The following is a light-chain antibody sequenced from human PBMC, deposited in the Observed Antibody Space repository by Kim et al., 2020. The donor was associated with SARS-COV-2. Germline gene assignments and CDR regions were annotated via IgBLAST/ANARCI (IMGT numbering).Light chain of an antibody. Sequence: DIQMTQSPSSLSASVGDRVTITCRASQDIGNYLAWFQQKPGKGPKPLIYAAASLQSGVPSKFSGSGSGTDFTLTISSLQPEDFATYYCQQYNSYPLTFGGGTKVDIK. J-gene: IGKJ4*01. CDR1: QDIGNY. CDR3: QQYNSYPLT. CDR2: AAA. V-gene: IGKV1-16*02.